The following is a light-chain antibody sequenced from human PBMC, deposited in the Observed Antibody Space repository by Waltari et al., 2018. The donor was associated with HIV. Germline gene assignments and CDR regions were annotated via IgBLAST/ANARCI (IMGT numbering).Light chain of an antibody. CDR1: QGIGHY. CDR2: GAS. Sequence: DLQMNKSPSSMSASVGDRVTITCRESQGIGHYLAWYQQKPGKAPKLLICGASTLQSRVPSRFSDIASGTYFTHTISNLQPDHVATFYGQKCNRVPPTFGPGTKVDIK. CDR3: QKCNRVPPT. V-gene: IGKV1-27*01. J-gene: IGKJ3*01.